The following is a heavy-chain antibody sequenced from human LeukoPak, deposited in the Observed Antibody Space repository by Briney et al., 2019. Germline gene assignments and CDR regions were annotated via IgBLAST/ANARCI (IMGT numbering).Heavy chain of an antibody. J-gene: IGHJ4*02. CDR3: ASTRYSSSSPLSDFEY. D-gene: IGHD6-6*01. Sequence: PGGSLRLSCAASGFTFSSYWMSWVRQAPGKGLEWVANIKQDGSEKYYVDSVKGRFTISRDNAKNSLYLQMNSLRAEDTAVYYCASTRYSSSSPLSDFEYWGQGTLVTASS. V-gene: IGHV3-7*01. CDR1: GFTFSSYW. CDR2: IKQDGSEK.